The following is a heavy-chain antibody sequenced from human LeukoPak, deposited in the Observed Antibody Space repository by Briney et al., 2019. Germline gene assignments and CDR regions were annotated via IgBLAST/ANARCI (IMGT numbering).Heavy chain of an antibody. CDR2: ISYDGSNK. D-gene: IGHD3-10*01. CDR1: GFTFSSYA. CDR3: ARELLGITMVRGYQVFFNWFDP. V-gene: IGHV3-30-3*01. J-gene: IGHJ5*02. Sequence: GGSLRLSCAASGFTFSSYAMHWVRQAPGKGLEWVAVISYDGSNKYYADSVKGRFTISRDNSKNTLYLQMNSLRAEDTAVYYCARELLGITMVRGYQVFFNWFDPWGQGTLVTVSS.